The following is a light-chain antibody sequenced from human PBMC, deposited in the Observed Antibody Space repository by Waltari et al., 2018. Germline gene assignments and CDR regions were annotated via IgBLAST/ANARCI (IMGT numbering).Light chain of an antibody. CDR3: SSQSSNDVVL. Sequence: QSALTQPASVSGSPGQSVTITCAGTSIDVGGYNSVSWYQEHSGQAPRVIIYDVSHRPSGVSDRFSGSKSGNTASLTISGLQAEDEADYYCSSQSSNDVVLFGGGTKLTVL. CDR2: DVS. CDR1: SIDVGGYNS. J-gene: IGLJ2*01. V-gene: IGLV2-14*01.